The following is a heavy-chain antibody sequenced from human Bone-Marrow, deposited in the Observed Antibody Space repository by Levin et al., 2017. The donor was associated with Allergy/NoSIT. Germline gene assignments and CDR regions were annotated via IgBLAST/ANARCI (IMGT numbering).Heavy chain of an antibody. J-gene: IGHJ5*02. CDR1: GVSFSDYY. Sequence: PSETLSLTCGVYGVSFSDYYWAWIRQPPGKGLEWIGEIKHSGSTNYNPSLKSRMTISVDTSKNQFSLRVNSVTAADTAVYYCARASYETLTGYYSKFDPWGQGTQVTVSS. CDR2: IKHSGST. V-gene: IGHV4-34*01. CDR3: ARASYETLTGYYSKFDP. D-gene: IGHD3-9*01.